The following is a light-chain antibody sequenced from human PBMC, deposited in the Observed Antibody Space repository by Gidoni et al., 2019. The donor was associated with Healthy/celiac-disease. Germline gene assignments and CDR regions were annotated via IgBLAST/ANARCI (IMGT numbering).Light chain of an antibody. Sequence: SYELTQPPSVSVSPGQTARITCSGDALPKKYAYWYQQKSGQAPVLVIYEDIKRPSGIPERFSGSSLGTRATLTISGAQVEDEADYYCYSTDSSGNHRVFGGGTKLTVL. V-gene: IGLV3-10*01. CDR3: YSTDSSGNHRV. CDR1: ALPKKY. CDR2: EDI. J-gene: IGLJ3*02.